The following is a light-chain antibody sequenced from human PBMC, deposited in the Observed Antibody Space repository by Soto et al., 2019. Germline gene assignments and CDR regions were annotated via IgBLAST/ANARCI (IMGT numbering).Light chain of an antibody. J-gene: IGLJ2*01. V-gene: IGLV2-14*01. CDR2: HVS. CDR3: SSYTGGGSVI. Sequence: QSALTQPASVSGSPGQSITISCTATTSDVGDYNYVSWYQQYPGKAPKPIIYHVSNRPSGVSNRFSGSKSGDTASLTISGLQAENGADYYCSSYTGGGSVIFGGGTKVTVL. CDR1: TSDVGDYNY.